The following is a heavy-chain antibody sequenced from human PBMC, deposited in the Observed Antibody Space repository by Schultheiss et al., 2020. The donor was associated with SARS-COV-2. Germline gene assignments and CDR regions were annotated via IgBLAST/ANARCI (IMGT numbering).Heavy chain of an antibody. CDR1: GHTFAGYY. CDR2: LNPASGGT. CDR3: AREQFLEWSHPRPYGMDV. Sequence: ASVKVSCQASGHTFAGYYIHWVRQAPGQGLEWMGRLNPASGGTQYAQKFQGRVTMTADTSIGTAYMGLSRLTSDDTALYYCAREQFLEWSHPRPYGMDVWGQGTTVTVSS. D-gene: IGHD3-3*01. V-gene: IGHV1-2*06. J-gene: IGHJ6*02.